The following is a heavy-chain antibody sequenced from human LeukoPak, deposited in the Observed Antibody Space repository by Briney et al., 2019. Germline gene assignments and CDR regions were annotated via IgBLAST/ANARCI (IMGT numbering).Heavy chain of an antibody. CDR1: GGSFSGYY. CDR2: INHSGST. Sequence: SETVSLTCAVYGGSFSGYYWSWIRQPPGKGLEWIGEINHSGSTNYNPSLKSRVTISVDTSKNQFSLKLSSVTAADTAVYYCARGLGFRSSWYSYFQHWGQGTLVTVSS. V-gene: IGHV4-34*01. D-gene: IGHD6-13*01. CDR3: ARGLGFRSSWYSYFQH. J-gene: IGHJ1*01.